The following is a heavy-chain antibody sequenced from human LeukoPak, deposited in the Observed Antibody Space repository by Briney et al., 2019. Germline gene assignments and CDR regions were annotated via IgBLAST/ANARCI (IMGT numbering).Heavy chain of an antibody. CDR3: ARAPSEIGGYYPEYFRH. CDR2: IKSDGST. CDR1: GFTFSSYW. V-gene: IGHV3-74*01. Sequence: GGSLRLSCAASGFTFSSYWMHWVRQAPGKGLVWVSRIKSDGSTNYADSVKGRFTISRDNAKNTVSLQMNSLRAEDTGVYYCARAPSEIGGYYPEYFRHWGQGTLVTASS. D-gene: IGHD3-22*01. J-gene: IGHJ1*01.